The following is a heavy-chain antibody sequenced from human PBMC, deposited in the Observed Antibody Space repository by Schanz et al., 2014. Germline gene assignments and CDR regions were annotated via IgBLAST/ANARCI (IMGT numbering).Heavy chain of an antibody. CDR3: ARDRDQWDGNFCDF. V-gene: IGHV1-8*02. CDR1: GGTFNSYT. Sequence: VQLEQSGAEVKKPGSSMKVSCKASGGTFNSYTINWVRQAIGQGPEWMGWMQPDSGKTHYAEKFQGRVAMTRDVSISTAYMELSSLASEDTAVYYCARDRDQWDGNFCDFWGQGTLVTVSS. J-gene: IGHJ4*02. D-gene: IGHD1-26*01. CDR2: MQPDSGKT.